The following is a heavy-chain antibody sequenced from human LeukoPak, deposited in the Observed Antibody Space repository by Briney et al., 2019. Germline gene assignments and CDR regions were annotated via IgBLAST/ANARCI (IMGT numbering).Heavy chain of an antibody. D-gene: IGHD1-1*01. CDR2: IYYSGST. CDR3: ARGQLEPYYYYMDV. J-gene: IGHJ6*03. V-gene: IGHV4-59*01. Sequence: PSETLSLTCTVSGGSISSYYWSWIRQPPGKGLEWLGYIYYSGSTNYNPSLKSRVTISVDTSKNQFSLKLSSVTAADTAVYYCARGQLEPYYYYMDVWGKGTTVTVSS. CDR1: GGSISSYY.